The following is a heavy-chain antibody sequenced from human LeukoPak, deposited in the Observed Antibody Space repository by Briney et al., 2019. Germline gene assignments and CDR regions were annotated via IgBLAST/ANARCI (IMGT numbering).Heavy chain of an antibody. Sequence: GGSLRLSCAASGFISSSHWMHWVRQAPGKGLVWVSHINSDGSTTSYADSVKGRFTISRDNAKNTLYLQMNSLRAEDTAVYYCARDGGGATWEGFDYWGQGTLVTVSS. CDR3: ARDGGGATWEGFDY. D-gene: IGHD1-26*01. V-gene: IGHV3-74*01. J-gene: IGHJ4*02. CDR2: INSDGSTT. CDR1: GFISSSHW.